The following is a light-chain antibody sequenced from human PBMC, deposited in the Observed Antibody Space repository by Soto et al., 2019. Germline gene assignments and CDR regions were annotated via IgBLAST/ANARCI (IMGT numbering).Light chain of an antibody. Sequence: EIVMTQSPATLSVSPGERATLSCRASQSVSSNLAWYQQKPGQPPRLLIYGASTRATGIPARFSGSGSGTEFTLTISSPQSEDFAVYYCQQYNNWPPWTFGQGTKVEIK. V-gene: IGKV3-15*01. CDR2: GAS. CDR3: QQYNNWPPWT. CDR1: QSVSSN. J-gene: IGKJ1*01.